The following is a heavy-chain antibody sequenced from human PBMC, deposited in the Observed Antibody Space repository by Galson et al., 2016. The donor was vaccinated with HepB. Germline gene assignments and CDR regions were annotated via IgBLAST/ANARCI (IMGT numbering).Heavy chain of an antibody. Sequence: CAASGFFFSDYYMTWIRQAPGKGLEWVSYIGSGGSTIYYADSVKGRFTVSRDNAKNSLFLQMNSLRAEDTAVYYCARDYSSRWFYFDYWGQGTMVTVSS. V-gene: IGHV3-11*01. CDR2: IGSGGSTI. D-gene: IGHD6-13*01. J-gene: IGHJ4*03. CDR1: GFFFSDYY. CDR3: ARDYSSRWFYFDY.